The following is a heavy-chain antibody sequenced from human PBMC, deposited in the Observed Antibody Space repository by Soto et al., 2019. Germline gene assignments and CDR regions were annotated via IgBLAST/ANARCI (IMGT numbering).Heavy chain of an antibody. CDR3: ACSSSSWRRFDY. V-gene: IGHV4-31*03. Sequence: NPSETLSLTCTVSGGSVNSGGYYWSWIRQHPGKGLEWIGYIYYSGSTYYNPSLESRVTISVDTSKNQFSLKLSSVTAADTAVYYCACSSSSWRRFDYWGQGTLVTVSS. CDR2: IYYSGST. D-gene: IGHD6-13*01. J-gene: IGHJ4*02. CDR1: GGSVNSGGYY.